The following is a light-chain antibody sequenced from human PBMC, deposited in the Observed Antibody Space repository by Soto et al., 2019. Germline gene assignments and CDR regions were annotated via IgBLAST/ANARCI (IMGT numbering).Light chain of an antibody. CDR2: ALS. J-gene: IGKJ4*01. V-gene: IGKV1-39*01. Sequence: DIQVTQSPSSLSASIGDMVIITCRASQPISTSLHWFQQKPGKAPKLLIYALSNLQSGVPSRFSGSGTGTEFTLIIRSLQPEDGGNYFCQQSYSTPLTFRGGTKVQI. CDR3: QQSYSTPLT. CDR1: QPISTS.